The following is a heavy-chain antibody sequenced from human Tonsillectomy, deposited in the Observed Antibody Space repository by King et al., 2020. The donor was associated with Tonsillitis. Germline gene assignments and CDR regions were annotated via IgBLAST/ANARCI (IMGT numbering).Heavy chain of an antibody. CDR3: TRGADCSGGSCHYYGMDV. J-gene: IGHJ6*02. CDR2: ISYDGRNK. D-gene: IGHD2-15*01. Sequence: QVQLVESGGGVVQPGRSLRLSCAASGFTFSNYDMHWGRQAPGKGLEWVAVISYDGRNKYYAESVKGRFTISRDNSKNTLFLQMNSLRVEDTAVYYCTRGADCSGGSCHYYGMDVWGQGTPVTVSS. CDR1: GFTFSNYD. V-gene: IGHV3-33*05.